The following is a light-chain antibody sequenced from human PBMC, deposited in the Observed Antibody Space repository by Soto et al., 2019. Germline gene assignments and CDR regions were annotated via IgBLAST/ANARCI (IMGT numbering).Light chain of an antibody. CDR2: GAS. CDR1: QSVSSSY. Sequence: EIVLTQSPGTLSLSPGERATLSCRASQSVSSSYLAWYQQKPGQAPRLLIYGASSRATGIPERFSGSGSGADLTLTISRLEPEDFAVYYCQPYCSSPWTFGQGTKVEIK. CDR3: QPYCSSPWT. J-gene: IGKJ1*01. V-gene: IGKV3-20*01.